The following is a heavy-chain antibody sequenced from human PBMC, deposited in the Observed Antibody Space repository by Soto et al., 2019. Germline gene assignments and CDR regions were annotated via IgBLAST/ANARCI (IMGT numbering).Heavy chain of an antibody. J-gene: IGHJ2*01. D-gene: IGHD3-3*01. Sequence: SVKVSCKASGGTFSSYAISWVRQAPGQGLEWMGGIIPIFGTANYAQKFQGRVTITADESTSTAYMELSSLRSEDTAVYCCARSPITIFGVGYWYFDLWGRGTLVTVSS. CDR2: IIPIFGTA. V-gene: IGHV1-69*13. CDR3: ARSPITIFGVGYWYFDL. CDR1: GGTFSSYA.